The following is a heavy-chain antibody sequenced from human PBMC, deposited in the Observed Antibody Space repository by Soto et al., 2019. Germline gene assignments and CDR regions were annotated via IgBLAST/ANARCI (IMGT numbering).Heavy chain of an antibody. D-gene: IGHD5-12*01. Sequence: PSETLSLTCAVSGASIGTNNWWSWVRQPPGKGLEWIGEVYHSGTTYCNPSLKSRVTISIDKSKNQFSLTLTSMTAADTALYYCAVPGRGDFDYWSQGTLVTVSS. CDR3: AVPGRGDFDY. CDR1: GASIGTNNW. CDR2: VYHSGTT. V-gene: IGHV4-4*02. J-gene: IGHJ4*02.